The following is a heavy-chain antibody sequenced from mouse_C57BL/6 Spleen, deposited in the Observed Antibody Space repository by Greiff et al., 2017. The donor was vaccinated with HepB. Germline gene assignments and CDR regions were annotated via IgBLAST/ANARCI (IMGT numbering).Heavy chain of an antibody. V-gene: IGHV1-82*01. Sequence: VKLMESGPELVKPGASVKISCKASGYAFSSSWMNWVKQRPGKGLEWIGRIYPGDGDTNYNGKFKGKATLTADKSSSTAYMQLSSLTSEDSAVYFCARAIYYYGSSDYWGQGTTLTVSS. D-gene: IGHD1-1*01. CDR2: IYPGDGDT. CDR1: GYAFSSSW. J-gene: IGHJ2*01. CDR3: ARAIYYYGSSDY.